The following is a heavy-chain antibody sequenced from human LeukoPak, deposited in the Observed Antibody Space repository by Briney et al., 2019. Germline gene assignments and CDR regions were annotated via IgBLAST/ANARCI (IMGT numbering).Heavy chain of an antibody. CDR1: GYTFAGYY. CDR2: INPKIGGT. Sequence: ASVKVSCKASGYTFAGYYMHWVRQAPGQGLEWMGWINPKIGGTNYAQKFQGRVTMTRDTSISTAYMELSKLRSDDTAVYYCAREIGSGSFLDNWGQGTLVTVSS. D-gene: IGHD3-10*01. CDR3: AREIGSGSFLDN. V-gene: IGHV1-2*02. J-gene: IGHJ4*02.